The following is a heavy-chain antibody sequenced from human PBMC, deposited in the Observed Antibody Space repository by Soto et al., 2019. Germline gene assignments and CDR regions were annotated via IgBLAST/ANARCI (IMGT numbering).Heavy chain of an antibody. CDR2: INQDGNED. CDR3: ARTGDEHHSFLDY. Sequence: DLEESGGGLVQPGGSLRLSCAASGFTFSSYWMNWVRQAPGKGLEWVANINQDGNEDNLLDSVKGRFTISRDNAKNSLFLQLNSLRVDETNVYYCARTGDEHHSFLDYWGKGDLVSVAS. J-gene: IGHJ4*02. V-gene: IGHV3-7*01. CDR1: GFTFSSYW. D-gene: IGHD1-1*01.